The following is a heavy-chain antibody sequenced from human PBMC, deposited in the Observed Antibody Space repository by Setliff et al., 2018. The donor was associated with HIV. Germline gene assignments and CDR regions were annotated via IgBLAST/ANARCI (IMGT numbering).Heavy chain of an antibody. CDR2: INPNSGGT. Sequence: ASVKVSCKASGYTFTDYYIHWVRQAPGQGLEWMGRINPNSGGTNYAQKFQGRVTMTRDRSISTAYMELSRLISADTAVYYCATKVYCTNGVCLDAFDTWGQVTMVTVSS. CDR3: ATKVYCTNGVCLDAFDT. CDR1: GYTFTDYY. D-gene: IGHD2-8*01. V-gene: IGHV1-2*06. J-gene: IGHJ3*02.